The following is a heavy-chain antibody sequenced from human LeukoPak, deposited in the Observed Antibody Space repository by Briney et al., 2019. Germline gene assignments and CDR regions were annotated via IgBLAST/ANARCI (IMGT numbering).Heavy chain of an antibody. CDR1: EYTITSYY. D-gene: IGHD1-14*01. V-gene: IGHV1-46*01. Sequence: ASVKVSCKASEYTITSYYLHWVRQAPGQGLEWMGIINPSGGNTSNAQKFQGRVTMTRDTSTSTVYMELSSLRSEDTAMYYCTKGGFQRGEGDNPLFDSWGQGTLVTVSS. CDR2: INPSGGNT. J-gene: IGHJ4*02. CDR3: TKGGFQRGEGDNPLFDS.